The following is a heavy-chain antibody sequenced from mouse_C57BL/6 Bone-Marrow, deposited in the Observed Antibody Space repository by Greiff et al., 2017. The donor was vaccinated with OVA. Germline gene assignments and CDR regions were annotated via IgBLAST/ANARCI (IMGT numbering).Heavy chain of an antibody. Sequence: EVQLVEPGAGLVQPGESLKLSCESNEYEFPSHDMSWVRKTPEKRLELVAAINSDGGSTYYPHTMESRSTFSIDNTKSTTYLQMSSLRSEDTAVYYCARHGIYYEVDYWGKGTSVTVSS. J-gene: IGHJ4*01. CDR2: INSDGGST. CDR1: EYEFPSHD. V-gene: IGHV5-2*01. CDR3: ARHGIYYEVDY.